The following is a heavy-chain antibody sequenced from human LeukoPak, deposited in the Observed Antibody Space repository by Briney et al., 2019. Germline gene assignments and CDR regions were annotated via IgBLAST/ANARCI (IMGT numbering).Heavy chain of an antibody. Sequence: ASVKVSCKASGYTFTTYGINWVRQAPGQGLEWMGWISTYDGGTNYAQKFRDRVTMLRDTSTDTAYMELSSLRSEDTAVYYCATEATVVTPGDAFDIWGQGTMVTVSS. CDR2: ISTYDGGT. V-gene: IGHV1-18*01. CDR3: ATEATVVTPGDAFDI. CDR1: GYTFTTYG. J-gene: IGHJ3*02. D-gene: IGHD4-23*01.